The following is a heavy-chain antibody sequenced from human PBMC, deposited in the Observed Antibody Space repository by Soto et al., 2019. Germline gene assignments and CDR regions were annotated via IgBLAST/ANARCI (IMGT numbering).Heavy chain of an antibody. V-gene: IGHV3-11*01. CDR3: AGEARTPGY. CDR1: GFTFSDYY. CDR2: ISPGGSDI. Sequence: QVQLVESGGGLVRPGGSLRLSCAASGFTFSDYYMSWIRQAPGKGLEYISFISPGGSDIYYADSVKGRFTIPRDNAKNSLYLQMNSLRVEDTAVYYCAGEARTPGYWGQGTLVTVSS. J-gene: IGHJ4*02.